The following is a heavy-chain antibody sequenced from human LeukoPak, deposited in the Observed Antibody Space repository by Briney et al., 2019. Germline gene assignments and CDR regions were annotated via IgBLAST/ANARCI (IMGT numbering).Heavy chain of an antibody. Sequence: ASVKVSCRASGYTFTSYGISWVRQAPGQGLEWMGWISAYNANTNYAQKLQGRVTMTTDTSTSTAYMELRSLRSDDTAVYYCARDPRPMVRGVIWFDPWGQGTLVTVSS. CDR2: ISAYNANT. CDR1: GYTFTSYG. J-gene: IGHJ5*02. V-gene: IGHV1-18*01. CDR3: ARDPRPMVRGVIWFDP. D-gene: IGHD3-10*01.